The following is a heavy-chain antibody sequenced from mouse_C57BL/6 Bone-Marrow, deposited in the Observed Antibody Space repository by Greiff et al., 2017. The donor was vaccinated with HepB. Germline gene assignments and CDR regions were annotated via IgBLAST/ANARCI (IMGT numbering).Heavy chain of an antibody. Sequence: QVQLQQSGAELVKPGASVKLSCKASGYTFTSYWMKWVKQRPGQGLEWIGEIDPSDSYTNYNQKFKGKATLTVDTSSSTAYMKLSSLTSEDSAVEYCARLRRGRAWFAYWGQGTLVTVSA. CDR1: GYTFTSYW. J-gene: IGHJ3*01. CDR3: ARLRRGRAWFAY. V-gene: IGHV1-50*01. D-gene: IGHD2-12*01. CDR2: IDPSDSYT.